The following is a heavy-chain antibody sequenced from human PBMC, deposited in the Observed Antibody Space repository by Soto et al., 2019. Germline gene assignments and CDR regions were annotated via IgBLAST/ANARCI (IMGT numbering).Heavy chain of an antibody. J-gene: IGHJ5*02. Sequence: QVPLVQSGAEVKKPGSPVTVSCKASGGTFSSYAIHWVRQAPGQGLEWLGGIIPMYGPAKYAQRVQGRVTITADESTTTVYMELTSLTSQDTAVYYCARVTSMVRGVIDNWFDPWGHGTLVTVAS. D-gene: IGHD3-10*01. V-gene: IGHV1-69*01. CDR2: IIPMYGPA. CDR1: GGTFSSYA. CDR3: ARVTSMVRGVIDNWFDP.